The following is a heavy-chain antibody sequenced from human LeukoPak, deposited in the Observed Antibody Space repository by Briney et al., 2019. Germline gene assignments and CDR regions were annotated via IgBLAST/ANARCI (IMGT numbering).Heavy chain of an antibody. V-gene: IGHV3-33*01. CDR2: TWYDGNNK. CDR3: ARGIGASNTVCDY. CDR1: GFTFSSYA. J-gene: IGHJ4*02. Sequence: GGSLRLSCAASGFTFSSYAMHWVRQAPGKGLEWVALTWYDGNNKYYAGSVKGRFTISRDNSKNMLYLQMNSLRAEDTAVYYCARGIGASNTVCDYWGQGTLVTVSS. D-gene: IGHD4-11*01.